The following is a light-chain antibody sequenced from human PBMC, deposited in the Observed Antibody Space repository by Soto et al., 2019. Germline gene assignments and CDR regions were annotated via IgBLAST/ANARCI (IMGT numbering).Light chain of an antibody. V-gene: IGKV3-20*01. Sequence: ELVLTQSPGTLSLSPGEGATLSCRACQSVSTNFFAWYQQKPGQAPRLLIYGASTRATGIPDRFSGSGSGTDFTLTISRLEPEDFAVYYCQQYCRTSWTFGQGTKVEIK. J-gene: IGKJ1*01. CDR2: GAS. CDR1: QSVSTNF. CDR3: QQYCRTSWT.